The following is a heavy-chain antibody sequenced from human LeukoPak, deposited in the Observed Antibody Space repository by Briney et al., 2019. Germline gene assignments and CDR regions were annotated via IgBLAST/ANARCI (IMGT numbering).Heavy chain of an antibody. J-gene: IGHJ6*03. CDR1: GYTFTSYG. V-gene: IGHV1-18*01. Sequence: ASVKVSCKASGYTFTSYGISWVRQAPGQGLEWMGWISAYNGNTNYAQKLQGRVTMTTDTSMSTAYMELRSLRSDDTAVYYCARGKAPPFFVLPDYYTDVWGKGTTVTVSS. CDR2: ISAYNGNT. D-gene: IGHD3-3*02. CDR3: ARGKAPPFFVLPDYYTDV.